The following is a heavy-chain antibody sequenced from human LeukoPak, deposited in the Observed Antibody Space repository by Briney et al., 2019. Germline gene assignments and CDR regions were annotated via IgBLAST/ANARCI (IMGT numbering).Heavy chain of an antibody. CDR2: IIPIFGTA. Sequence: GASVKVSCKASGGTFSSYAISWVRQAPGQGLEWMGGIIPIFGTANYAQKFQGRVTITADESTSTAYMELSSLRSEDTAVYYCARDASSWRWENWFDPWGQGTLVTVSS. D-gene: IGHD1-26*01. V-gene: IGHV1-69*13. CDR1: GGTFSSYA. CDR3: ARDASSWRWENWFDP. J-gene: IGHJ5*02.